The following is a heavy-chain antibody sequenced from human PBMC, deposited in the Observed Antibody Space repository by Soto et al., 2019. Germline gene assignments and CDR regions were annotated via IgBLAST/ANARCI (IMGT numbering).Heavy chain of an antibody. J-gene: IGHJ4*02. CDR2: INPMFNST. CDR3: ARQIFAADY. V-gene: IGHV1-69*01. D-gene: IGHD3-9*01. CDR1: GGTFDHAA. Sequence: QVQLVQSGAEVKKPGSSVKVSCAAPGGTFDHAAITWVRQAPGQGLEWVGGINPMFNSTHYAQKFQSRVTITADAVTSTAFMELRGLTSDDTAVYYCARQIFAADYWGQGTLLVVSS.